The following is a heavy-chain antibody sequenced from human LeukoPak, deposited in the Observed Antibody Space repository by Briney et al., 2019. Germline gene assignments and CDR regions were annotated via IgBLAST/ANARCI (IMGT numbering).Heavy chain of an antibody. CDR3: ASGGVDTARFDP. Sequence: SVKVSCKASGGTFSSYAISWVRQAPGQGLEWMGRIIPILGIANYAQKFQGRVTITADKSTSTAYMELSSLRSEDTAVYYCASGGVDTARFDPWGQGTLVTVSS. CDR1: GGTFSSYA. CDR2: IIPILGIA. J-gene: IGHJ5*02. D-gene: IGHD5-18*01. V-gene: IGHV1-69*04.